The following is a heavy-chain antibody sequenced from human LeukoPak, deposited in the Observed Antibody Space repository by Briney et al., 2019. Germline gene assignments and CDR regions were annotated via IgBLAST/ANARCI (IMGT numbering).Heavy chain of an antibody. CDR1: GFTFSSYA. V-gene: IGHV3-23*01. J-gene: IGHJ4*02. CDR2: ISGSGGST. CDR3: AKLGRYYDSSGYLPLDY. D-gene: IGHD3-22*01. Sequence: SGGSLRLSCAASGFTFSSYAMSWVRQAPGKGLEWVSAISGSGGSTYYADSVKGRFTISRDNSKNTLYLQMNSLRAEDTAVYYCAKLGRYYDSSGYLPLDYWGQGTLVTVSS.